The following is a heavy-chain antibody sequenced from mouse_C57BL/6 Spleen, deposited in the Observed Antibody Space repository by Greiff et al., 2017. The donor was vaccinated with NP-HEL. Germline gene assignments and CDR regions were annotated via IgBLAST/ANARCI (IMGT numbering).Heavy chain of an antibody. CDR1: GFTFSNYW. Sequence: EVKLEESGGGLVQPGGSMKLSCVASGFTFSNYWMNWVRQSPETGLEWVAQIRLKSDNYATHYAESVKGRFTISRDDSKSSVYLQMNNLRAEDTGIYYCTGKLGYFDYWGQGTTLTVSS. D-gene: IGHD4-1*01. CDR3: TGKLGYFDY. J-gene: IGHJ2*01. V-gene: IGHV6-3*01. CDR2: IRLKSDNYAT.